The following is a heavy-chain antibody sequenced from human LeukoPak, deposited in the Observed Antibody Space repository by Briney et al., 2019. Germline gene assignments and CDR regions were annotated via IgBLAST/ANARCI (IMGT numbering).Heavy chain of an antibody. Sequence: GGSLRLSCAASGFTFSSYSMNWVRQAPGKGLEWVSSISSSSSYIYYADSVKGRFTISRDNAKNSQYLQMNSLRAEDTAVYYCARDHYLDAFDIWGQGTMVTVSS. J-gene: IGHJ3*02. V-gene: IGHV3-21*01. CDR1: GFTFSSYS. CDR2: ISSSSSYI. D-gene: IGHD2/OR15-2a*01. CDR3: ARDHYLDAFDI.